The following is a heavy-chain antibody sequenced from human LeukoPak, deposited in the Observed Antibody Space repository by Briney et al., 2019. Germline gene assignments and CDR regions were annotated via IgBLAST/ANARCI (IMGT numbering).Heavy chain of an antibody. J-gene: IGHJ4*02. CDR2: IGRSRGYI. Sequence: KPGESLTLSCAASGFTFSTYNMNGVRQPPGKGLEGVSSIGRSRGYIYYADSVKGRFTICRDNDKNSLYLQMNSLRAEDTAVYFCARDLHSSKYWGQGTLVTVSS. CDR1: GFTFSTYN. V-gene: IGHV3-21*01. CDR3: ARDLHSSKY. D-gene: IGHD6-13*01.